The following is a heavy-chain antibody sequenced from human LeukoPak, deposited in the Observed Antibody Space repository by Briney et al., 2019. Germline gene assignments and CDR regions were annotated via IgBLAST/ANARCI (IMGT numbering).Heavy chain of an antibody. CDR3: AKGPMVRGVGEPDY. CDR2: ISGSGGST. CDR1: EFTFSSYG. J-gene: IGHJ4*02. Sequence: GGSLRLSCAASEFTFSSYGMSWVRQAPGKGLEWVSAISGSGGSTYYADSVKGRFTISRDNSKNTLYLQMNSLRAEDTAVYYCAKGPMVRGVGEPDYWGQGTLVTVSS. D-gene: IGHD3-10*01. V-gene: IGHV3-23*01.